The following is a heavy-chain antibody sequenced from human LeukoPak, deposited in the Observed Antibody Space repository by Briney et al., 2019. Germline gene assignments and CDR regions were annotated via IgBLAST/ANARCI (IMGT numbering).Heavy chain of an antibody. Sequence: GGSLRLSCAASGFTFSSHSMNWVRQAPGKGLEWVSYISSSSNAIHYADSVKGRFTISRDNAKSSLYLQMNSLRAEDTAVYFCARGYDSGVSFYWGQGTLVTVSS. CDR2: ISSSSNAI. CDR3: ARGYDSGVSFY. J-gene: IGHJ4*02. V-gene: IGHV3-48*01. CDR1: GFTFSSHS. D-gene: IGHD3-10*01.